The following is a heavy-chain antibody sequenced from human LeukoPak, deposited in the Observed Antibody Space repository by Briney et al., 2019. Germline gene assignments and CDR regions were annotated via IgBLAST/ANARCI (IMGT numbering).Heavy chain of an antibody. J-gene: IGHJ5*02. V-gene: IGHV1-2*02. CDR2: INPNSGGT. CDR3: ARAKDSSLNWFDP. D-gene: IGHD2-15*01. CDR1: GYTFTGYY. Sequence: GASLKVSCKASGYTFTGYYMCWVRQAPGQGLEWMGWINPNSGGTNYAQKFQGRVTMTRDTSISTAYMELSRLRSDDTAVYYCARAKDSSLNWFDPWGQGTLVTVSS.